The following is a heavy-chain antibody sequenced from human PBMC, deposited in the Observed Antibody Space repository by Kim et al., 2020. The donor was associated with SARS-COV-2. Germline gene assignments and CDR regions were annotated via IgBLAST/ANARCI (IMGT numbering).Heavy chain of an antibody. CDR1: GGSFSGYY. J-gene: IGHJ4*02. D-gene: IGHD6-19*01. V-gene: IGHV4-34*01. CDR2: INHSGST. CDR3: ARFVSIAVAGTSGNDY. Sequence: SETLSLTCAVYGGSFSGYYWSWIRQPPGKGLEWIGEINHSGSTNYNPSLKSRVTISVDTSKNQFSLKLSSVTAADTAVYYCARFVSIAVAGTSGNDYWGQGTLVTVSS.